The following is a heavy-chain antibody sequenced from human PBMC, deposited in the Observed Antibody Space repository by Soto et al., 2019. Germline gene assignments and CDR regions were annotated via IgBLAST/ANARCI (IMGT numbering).Heavy chain of an antibody. D-gene: IGHD3-10*01. CDR2: IYHSGST. Sequence: QVQLQESGPGLVKPSETLSLTCSVSGGSISGGSYYWSWIRQPPGKGLEWIGYIYHSGSTNYNPSLNSRVTISLDTSKNQFSLNLRSVSAADTAVYFCARSVSFGEADSWGQGILVTVSS. CDR3: ARSVSFGEADS. CDR1: GGSISGGSYY. V-gene: IGHV4-61*01. J-gene: IGHJ4*02.